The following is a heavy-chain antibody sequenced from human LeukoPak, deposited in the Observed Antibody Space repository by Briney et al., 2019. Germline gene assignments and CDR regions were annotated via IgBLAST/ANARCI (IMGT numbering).Heavy chain of an antibody. V-gene: IGHV4-59*08. CDR1: GGSVSSHY. J-gene: IGHJ3*01. Sequence: SETLSLTCTVSGGSVSSHYWSWIRQPPGKGLEWIGYIYNSGSTNYNPSLKSRVTISLDTSKNQFSLHLTSVTAADTAVYFCARDDYGVFDAFDVWGQGTVVTVSS. CDR2: IYNSGST. CDR3: ARDDYGVFDAFDV. D-gene: IGHD3-16*01.